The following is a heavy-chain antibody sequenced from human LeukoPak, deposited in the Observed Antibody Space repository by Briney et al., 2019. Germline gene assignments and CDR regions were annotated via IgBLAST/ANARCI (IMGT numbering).Heavy chain of an antibody. V-gene: IGHV4-30-2*01. D-gene: IGHD3-16*02. CDR3: ARANSYPNYDYVWGSYRPPRAAFDI. CDR2: IYHSGST. J-gene: IGHJ3*02. Sequence: NASQALSLTCAVSGGSISSGGYSWSWIRQPPGKGLEWIGYIYHSGSTYYNPSLKSRVTISVDRSKNQFSLKLSSVTAADTAVYYCARANSYPNYDYVWGSYRPPRAAFDIWGQGTMVTVSS. CDR1: GGSISSGGYS.